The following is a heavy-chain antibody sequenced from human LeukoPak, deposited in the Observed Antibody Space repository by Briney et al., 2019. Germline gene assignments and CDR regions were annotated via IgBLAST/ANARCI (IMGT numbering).Heavy chain of an antibody. D-gene: IGHD3-3*01. CDR1: GGSISSYY. V-gene: IGHV4-4*07. J-gene: IGHJ6*03. CDR2: IYTSGST. Sequence: SETLTLTCTVSGGSISSYYWSWIRQPAGKGLEWIGRIYTSGSTNYNPSLKSRVTMSVDTSKNQFSLKLSSVTAADTAVYYCARDKWLLSDYYYYYYMDVWGKGTTVTVSS. CDR3: ARDKWLLSDYYYYYYMDV.